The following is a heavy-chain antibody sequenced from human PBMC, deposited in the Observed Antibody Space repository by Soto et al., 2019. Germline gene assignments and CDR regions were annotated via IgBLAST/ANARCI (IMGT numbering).Heavy chain of an antibody. D-gene: IGHD6-19*01. Sequence: QVQLVESGGGVVQPGRSLRLSCAASGFTFSSYGMHWVRQAPGKGLEWVAVISYDGSNKYYAAPVKGRFTNSRDNSKNALYLQMTCLRAEDTAVYYCAKAKAVAGQYIYCYGMDVWGQETTVTVSS. V-gene: IGHV3-30*18. CDR2: ISYDGSNK. CDR1: GFTFSSYG. CDR3: AKAKAVAGQYIYCYGMDV. J-gene: IGHJ6*02.